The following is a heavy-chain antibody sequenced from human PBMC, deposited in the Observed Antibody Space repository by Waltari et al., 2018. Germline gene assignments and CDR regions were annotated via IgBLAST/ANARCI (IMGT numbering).Heavy chain of an antibody. D-gene: IGHD3-10*01. V-gene: IGHV1-69-2*01. CDR1: GYTFMDYF. J-gene: IGHJ4*02. Sequence: EVELVQSGAEVKKPGATVKISCKASGYTFMDYFMHWVQQAPGKGLEWMGRIDPEEGETVYAEKVQRRVTITADTSTDTDYMELSSLTSGDTAVYYCAPLPGGSGQTFDYWGQGTLVTVSS. CDR3: APLPGGSGQTFDY. CDR2: IDPEEGET.